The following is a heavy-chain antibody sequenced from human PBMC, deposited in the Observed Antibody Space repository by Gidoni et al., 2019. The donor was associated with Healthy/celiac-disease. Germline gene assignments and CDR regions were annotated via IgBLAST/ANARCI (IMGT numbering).Heavy chain of an antibody. J-gene: IGHJ5*02. D-gene: IGHD3-3*01. CDR3: ARGIRFLEYPNWFDP. Sequence: EVQLVESGGGLVKPGGSLGLSCAASGFTFSRYSMNWVRQAPVKGLAWFSSISSSSSYIYYADSVKGRFTISRDNAKNSLYLQMNSLRAEDTAVYYCARGIRFLEYPNWFDPWGQGTLVTVSS. V-gene: IGHV3-21*01. CDR2: ISSSSSYI. CDR1: GFTFSRYS.